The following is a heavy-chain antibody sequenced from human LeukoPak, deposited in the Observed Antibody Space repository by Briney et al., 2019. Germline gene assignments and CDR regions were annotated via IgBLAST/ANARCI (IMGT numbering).Heavy chain of an antibody. CDR3: ARVPPSGVWDV. CDR1: GGSISGINYY. Sequence: PSETLSLTCTVSGGSISGINYYWTWLRQPAGTGLEWIGRIYTTGSSNYNPSLKSRVTISVDTSNNQFSLKLSSVTAADTAVYYCARVPPSGVWDVWGQGTTVTVSS. J-gene: IGHJ6*02. CDR2: IYTTGSS. D-gene: IGHD3-10*01. V-gene: IGHV4-61*02.